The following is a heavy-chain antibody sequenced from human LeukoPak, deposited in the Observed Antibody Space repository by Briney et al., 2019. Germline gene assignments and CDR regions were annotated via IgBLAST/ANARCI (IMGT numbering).Heavy chain of an antibody. CDR1: GYTFTSYG. Sequence: ASVKVSCKASGYTFTSYGISWVRQAPGQGLEWMGWISAYNGNTNYAQKLQGRVTMTTDTSTSTAYMELRSLRSDDTAVYYCARATQSYCGGDCPPNYWGQGTLVTVSS. V-gene: IGHV1-18*01. CDR2: ISAYNGNT. D-gene: IGHD2-21*02. CDR3: ARATQSYCGGDCPPNY. J-gene: IGHJ4*02.